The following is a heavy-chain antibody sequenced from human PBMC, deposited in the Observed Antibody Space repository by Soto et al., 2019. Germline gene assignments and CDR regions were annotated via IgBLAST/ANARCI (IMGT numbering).Heavy chain of an antibody. CDR3: ARPRTSDWAYDI. Sequence: EVQLVESGGGLVQPGGSLRLSCAASGFTFSSYWMHWVRQSPGKGLVWVSRIKTDGSDTHYADSVKGRFTISRDNAKNTLYLQMNSLRDEDTAVYYCARPRTSDWAYDIWGQRTMVIVSS. V-gene: IGHV3-74*01. D-gene: IGHD3-9*01. J-gene: IGHJ3*02. CDR1: GFTFSSYW. CDR2: IKTDGSDT.